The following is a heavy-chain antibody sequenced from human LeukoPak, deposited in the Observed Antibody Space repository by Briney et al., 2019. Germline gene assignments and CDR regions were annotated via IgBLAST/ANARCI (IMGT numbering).Heavy chain of an antibody. D-gene: IGHD2-15*01. CDR2: IIPILGIA. Sequence: ASVKVSCKASGGTFSSYAISWVRQAPGQGLEWMGRIIPILGIANYAQKFQGRVTITADKSTSTAYMELSSLRSGDTAVYYCAREVCSGGSCYRPFDYWGQGTLVTVSS. J-gene: IGHJ4*02. CDR1: GGTFSSYA. V-gene: IGHV1-69*04. CDR3: AREVCSGGSCYRPFDY.